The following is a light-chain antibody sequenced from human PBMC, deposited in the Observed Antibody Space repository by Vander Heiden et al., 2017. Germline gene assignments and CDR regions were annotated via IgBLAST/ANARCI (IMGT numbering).Light chain of an antibody. CDR3: QSYDSSLSGYV. Sequence: QSVLTQPPSVSGAPGQMVTISCTGSSSNIGAGYDVHWYQQLPGTAPKLLIYGNSNRPSGVPDRFSGSKPGTSASLAITGLQAEDEADYYCQSYDSSLSGYVFGTGTKVTVL. CDR2: GNS. J-gene: IGLJ1*01. CDR1: SSNIGAGYD. V-gene: IGLV1-40*01.